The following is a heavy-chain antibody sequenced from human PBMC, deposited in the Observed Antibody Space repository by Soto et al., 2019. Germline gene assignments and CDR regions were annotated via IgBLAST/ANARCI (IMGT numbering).Heavy chain of an antibody. D-gene: IGHD1-26*01. CDR2: INPNSGDT. V-gene: IGHV1-2*02. CDR1: GYTFTGYY. J-gene: IGHJ6*02. Sequence: ASVKVSCKASGYTFTGYYVHWVRQAPGQGLEWMGWINPNSGDTYLAQRFQGRVTMNRDTSIGTAYMELRGLTSDDTAEYYCAKGGAIVAAGTRAYLYNAMDVWGQGTTVTVSS. CDR3: AKGGAIVAAGTRAYLYNAMDV.